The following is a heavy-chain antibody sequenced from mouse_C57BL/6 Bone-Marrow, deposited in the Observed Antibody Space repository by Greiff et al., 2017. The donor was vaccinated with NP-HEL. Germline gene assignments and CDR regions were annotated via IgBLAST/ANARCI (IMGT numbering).Heavy chain of an antibody. Sequence: EVQRVESGGGLVQPGGSLKLSCAASEFTFSDYGMAWVRQAPRKGPEWVAFISNLAYSIYYADTVTGRFTISRENAKNTLYLEMSSLRSEDTAMYYCARQSTVVTHYYAMDYWGQGTSVTVSS. CDR1: EFTFSDYG. CDR2: ISNLAYSI. CDR3: ARQSTVVTHYYAMDY. J-gene: IGHJ4*01. V-gene: IGHV5-15*01. D-gene: IGHD1-1*01.